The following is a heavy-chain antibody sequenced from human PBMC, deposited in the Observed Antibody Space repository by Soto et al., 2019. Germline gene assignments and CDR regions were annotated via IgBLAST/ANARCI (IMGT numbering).Heavy chain of an antibody. CDR2: ISSSSSYI. CDR1: GFTFSSYS. Sequence: GGSLRLSCAASGFTFSSYSMNWVRQAPGKGLEWVSSISSSSSYIYYADSVKGRFTISRDNAKNSLYLQMNSLRAEDTAVYYCAASRLYSSSWDLDAEYFHHWGQGTLVTGSS. J-gene: IGHJ1*01. CDR3: AASRLYSSSWDLDAEYFHH. V-gene: IGHV3-21*01. D-gene: IGHD6-13*01.